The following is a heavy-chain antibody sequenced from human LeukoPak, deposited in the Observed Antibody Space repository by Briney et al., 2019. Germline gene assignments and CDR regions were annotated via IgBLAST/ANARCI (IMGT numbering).Heavy chain of an antibody. J-gene: IGHJ4*02. D-gene: IGHD4-17*01. Sequence: SETLSLTCTVSGGSISSYYWSWIRQPPGKGLEWIGYIYYSGSTNYNPSLKSRVTISVDTSKNQFSLKLSSVTAADTAVYYCARGNDYGDYASLDYWGQGTLVTVSS. V-gene: IGHV4-59*01. CDR1: GGSISSYY. CDR2: IYYSGST. CDR3: ARGNDYGDYASLDY.